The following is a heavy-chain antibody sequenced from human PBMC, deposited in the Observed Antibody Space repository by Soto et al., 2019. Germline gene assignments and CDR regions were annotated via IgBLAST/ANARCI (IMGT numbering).Heavy chain of an antibody. CDR1: GASISSSNW. V-gene: IGHV4-4*02. J-gene: IGHJ5*01. CDR3: ASRRDGYSVIGS. CDR2: MYHSGTT. D-gene: IGHD5-18*01. Sequence: PSETLSLTCAVSGASISSSNWWSWVRQPPGKGLEWIGEMYHSGTTNHNPSLKSRVTISVDKSKNQFSLKLSSVTAADTAVYYCASRRDGYSVIGSWGQGTLVTVS.